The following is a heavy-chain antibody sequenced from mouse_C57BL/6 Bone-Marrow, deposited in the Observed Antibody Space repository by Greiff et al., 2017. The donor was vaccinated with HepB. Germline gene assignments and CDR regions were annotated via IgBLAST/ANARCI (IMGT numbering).Heavy chain of an antibody. CDR3: ARSSYKGFAY. Sequence: VQLQHPGAELVKPGASVKLSCKASGYTFTSYWMQWVKQRPGQGLEWIGEIDPSDSYTNYNQKFKGKATLTVDTSSSTAYMQLSSLTSEDSAVYYCARSSYKGFAYWGQGTLVTVSA. V-gene: IGHV1-50*01. D-gene: IGHD1-3*01. J-gene: IGHJ3*01. CDR1: GYTFTSYW. CDR2: IDPSDSYT.